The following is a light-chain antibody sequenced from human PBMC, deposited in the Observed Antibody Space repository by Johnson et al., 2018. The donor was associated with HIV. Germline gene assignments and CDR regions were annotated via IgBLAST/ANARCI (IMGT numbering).Light chain of an antibody. CDR2: KNN. Sequence: QSMLTQPPSVSAAPGQKVTISCSGSSSIIGNNYVSWYQVLPGTAPKLLIYKNNERPSGIPDRFSGSKSGTSATLGITGLQTGDEADYYCGTWDSSLSGLYVFGTGTKVTVL. V-gene: IGLV1-51*02. CDR3: GTWDSSLSGLYV. CDR1: SSIIGNNY. J-gene: IGLJ1*01.